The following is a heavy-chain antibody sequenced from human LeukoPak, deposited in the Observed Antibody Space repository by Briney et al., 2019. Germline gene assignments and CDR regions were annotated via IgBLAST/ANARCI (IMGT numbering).Heavy chain of an antibody. D-gene: IGHD3-22*01. Sequence: PSETLSLTCTVSGGSISSGGYYWSWIRQHPGKGLEWIGYIYYSGSTYYNPSLKSRVTISVDTSKNQFSLKLSSVTAADTAVYYCARANYYDSSGPPSGLDYWGQGTLVTVS. CDR2: IYYSGST. V-gene: IGHV4-31*03. CDR3: ARANYYDSSGPPSGLDY. J-gene: IGHJ4*02. CDR1: GGSISSGGYY.